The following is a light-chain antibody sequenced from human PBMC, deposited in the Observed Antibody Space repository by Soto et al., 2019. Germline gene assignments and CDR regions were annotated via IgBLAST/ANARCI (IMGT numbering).Light chain of an antibody. Sequence: QSALTQPPSVSGAPGPRVTISCTGSSSNIGAGYDVHWYQQLPGTAPKLLIYGNSNRPSGVPDRFSGSKPGTSASLAITGLQAEDEADYYCQSYDSSLSGPYVFGTGTKVTVL. CDR1: SSNIGAGYD. CDR2: GNS. V-gene: IGLV1-40*01. J-gene: IGLJ1*01. CDR3: QSYDSSLSGPYV.